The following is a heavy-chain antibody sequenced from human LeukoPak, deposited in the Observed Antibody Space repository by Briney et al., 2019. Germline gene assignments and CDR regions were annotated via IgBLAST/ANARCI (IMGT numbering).Heavy chain of an antibody. CDR3: AKETYYYDSSGYSESVFDY. Sequence: GGSLRLSCAASGFTFSSYAMSWVRQAPGKGLEWVSAISGSGGSTYYADSVKGRFTISRDNSKNTLYLQMNSLRAEDTAVYYCAKETYYYDSSGYSESVFDYWGQGTLVTVSS. CDR2: ISGSGGST. D-gene: IGHD3-22*01. V-gene: IGHV3-23*01. CDR1: GFTFSSYA. J-gene: IGHJ4*02.